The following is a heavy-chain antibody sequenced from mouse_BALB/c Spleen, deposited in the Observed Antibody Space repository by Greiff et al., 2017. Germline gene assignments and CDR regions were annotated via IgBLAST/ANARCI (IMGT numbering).Heavy chain of an antibody. D-gene: IGHD4-1*01. Sequence: VQLQQSGAELAKPGASVKMSCKASGYTFTSYWMHWVKQRPGQGLEWIGYINPSTGYTEYNQKFKDKATLTADKSSSTAYMQLSSLTSEDSAVYYCAREAGREGFAYWGQGTLVTVSA. V-gene: IGHV1-7*01. CDR1: GYTFTSYW. J-gene: IGHJ3*01. CDR3: AREAGREGFAY. CDR2: INPSTGYT.